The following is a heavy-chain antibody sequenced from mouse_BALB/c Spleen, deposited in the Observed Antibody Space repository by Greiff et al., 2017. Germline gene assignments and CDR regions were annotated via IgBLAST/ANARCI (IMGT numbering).Heavy chain of an antibody. CDR2: ISSGGGST. J-gene: IGHJ4*01. CDR1: GFAFSSYD. V-gene: IGHV5-12-1*01. D-gene: IGHD2-3*01. Sequence: DVMLVESGGGLVKPGGSLKLSCAASGFAFSSYDMSWVRQTPEKRLEWVAYISSGGGSTYYPDTVKGRFTISRDNAKNTLYLQMSSLKSEDTAMYYCARHDDERAMDYWGQGTSLTVSS. CDR3: ARHDDERAMDY.